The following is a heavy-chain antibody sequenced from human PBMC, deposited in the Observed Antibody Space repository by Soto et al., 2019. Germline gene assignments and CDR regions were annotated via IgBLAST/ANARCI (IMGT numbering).Heavy chain of an antibody. CDR3: ARTPDYGDYYYYGMDV. D-gene: IGHD4-17*01. Sequence: PSETLSLTCTVSGGSISSSSYYWGWIRQPPGKGLEWIGSIYYSGSTYYNPSLKSRVTISVDTSKNQFSLKLSSVTAADTAVYYCARTPDYGDYYYYGMDVWGQGTTVTVSS. J-gene: IGHJ6*02. CDR2: IYYSGST. V-gene: IGHV4-39*01. CDR1: GGSISSSSYY.